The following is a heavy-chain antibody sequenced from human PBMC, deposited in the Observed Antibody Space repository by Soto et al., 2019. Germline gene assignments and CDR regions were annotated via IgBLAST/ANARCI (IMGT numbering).Heavy chain of an antibody. V-gene: IGHV2-70*11. D-gene: IGHD3-3*01. Sequence: SGPTLVNPTRTVTLTCIFSGFSLTTSGMCVSWIRQPPGKALEWLARIDWDDAQYYSPSLKTRLIISKDTSKKQVVLTMTNLELVNRATYNFARFFFFNETAVNWFYP. CDR3: ARFFFFNETAVNWFYP. CDR1: GFSLTTSGMC. CDR2: IDWDDAQ. J-gene: IGHJ5*02.